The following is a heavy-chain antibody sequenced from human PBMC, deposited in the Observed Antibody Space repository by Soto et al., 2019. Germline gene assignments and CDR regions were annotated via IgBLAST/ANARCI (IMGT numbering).Heavy chain of an antibody. J-gene: IGHJ4*02. Sequence: QVQLVQSGAEVQKPGSSVKVSCKDSGGTCSSYEISWVRQAPGQGLEWMGVIIPIFGTATSAQQFQGRVTINEDESTSTAYLGLSSLRSEVMAVYYCARARDRKFDYWGQGTLVTVSS. V-gene: IGHV1-69*01. CDR2: IIPIFGTA. D-gene: IGHD3-22*01. CDR1: GGTCSSYE. CDR3: ARARDRKFDY.